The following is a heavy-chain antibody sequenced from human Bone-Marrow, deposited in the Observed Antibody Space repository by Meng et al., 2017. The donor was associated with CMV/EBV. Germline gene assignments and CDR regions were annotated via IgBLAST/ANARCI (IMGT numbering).Heavy chain of an antibody. CDR1: GFTFSSYE. CDR3: ARERRVGATLYGMDV. D-gene: IGHD1-26*01. CDR2: ISSSSSYI. J-gene: IGHJ6*02. V-gene: IGHV3-21*01. Sequence: GESLKISCAASGFTFSSYEMNWVRQAPGKGLEWVSSISSSSSYIYYADSMKGRFTISRDNAKNSLYLQMNSLRAEDTAVYYCARERRVGATLYGMDVWGQGTTVTVSS.